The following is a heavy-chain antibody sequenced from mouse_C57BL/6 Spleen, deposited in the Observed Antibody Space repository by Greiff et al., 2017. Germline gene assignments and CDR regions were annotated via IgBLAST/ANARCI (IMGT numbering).Heavy chain of an antibody. Sequence: QVQLQHSGAELARPGASVKLSCKASGYTFTSYGISWVKQRTGQGLEWIGEIYPRSGNTYYNEKFKGKATLTADKSSSTAYMELRSLTSEDAAVYFCAIYYDYAYGNPWFAYWGQGTLVTVSA. D-gene: IGHD2-4*01. J-gene: IGHJ3*01. CDR3: AIYYDYAYGNPWFAY. CDR2: IYPRSGNT. V-gene: IGHV1-81*01. CDR1: GYTFTSYG.